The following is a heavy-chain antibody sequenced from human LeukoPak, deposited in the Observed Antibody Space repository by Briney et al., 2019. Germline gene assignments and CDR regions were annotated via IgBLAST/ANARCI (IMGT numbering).Heavy chain of an antibody. V-gene: IGHV1-69*13. CDR1: GGTFSSYA. Sequence: GASVKVSCKASGGTFSSYAISWVRQAPGQGLEWMGGIIPIFGTANYAQKFQGRDTITADESTSTAYMELSSLRSEDTAVYYCARQVGVDAFDIWGQGTMVTVSS. CDR3: ARQVGVDAFDI. CDR2: IIPIFGTA. D-gene: IGHD1-26*01. J-gene: IGHJ3*02.